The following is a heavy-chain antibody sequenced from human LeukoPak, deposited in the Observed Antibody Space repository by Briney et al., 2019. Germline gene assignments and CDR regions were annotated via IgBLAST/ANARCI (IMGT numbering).Heavy chain of an antibody. J-gene: IGHJ4*02. CDR2: IKHDGSEK. CDR1: GITFSSYG. Sequence: AGGSLRLSCAASGITFSSYGMSWVRQAPGKGLEWVANIKHDGSEKYYVDSVKGRFTISRDNAKNSLYLQMNSLRAEDTAVYYCARQQLAVSGLDYWGQGTLVTVSS. V-gene: IGHV3-7*01. D-gene: IGHD6-6*01. CDR3: ARQQLAVSGLDY.